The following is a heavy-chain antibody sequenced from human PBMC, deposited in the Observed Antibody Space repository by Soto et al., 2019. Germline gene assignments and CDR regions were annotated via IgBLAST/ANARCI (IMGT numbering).Heavy chain of an antibody. V-gene: IGHV4-34*01. Sequence: QVQLQQWGAGPLRPLETLSLTCRVSGGSFSGYYWAWIRQFPGKGLEWIGEINERGSINYNPSLKSRVSISVDTSKNHYSLNLRSVTAADTAVYYCARESHDILTGPPWVWYFDLWGRGTLVTVSS. J-gene: IGHJ2*01. D-gene: IGHD3-9*01. CDR1: GGSFSGYY. CDR3: ARESHDILTGPPWVWYFDL. CDR2: INERGSI.